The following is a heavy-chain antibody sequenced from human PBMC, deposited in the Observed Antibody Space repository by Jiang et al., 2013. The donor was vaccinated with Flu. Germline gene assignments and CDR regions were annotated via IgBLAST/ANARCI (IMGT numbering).Heavy chain of an antibody. J-gene: IGHJ4*02. Sequence: FSSHAISWVRQAPGQRLEWMGWINAGNGNTKYSENFQGRVTITRDTSASTVHMELSSLRTEDTAVYYCAKDRREKFFDYWGQGSLVTVSS. CDR2: INAGNGNT. CDR1: FSSHA. D-gene: IGHD3-3*01. CDR3: AKDRREKFFDY. V-gene: IGHV1-3*01.